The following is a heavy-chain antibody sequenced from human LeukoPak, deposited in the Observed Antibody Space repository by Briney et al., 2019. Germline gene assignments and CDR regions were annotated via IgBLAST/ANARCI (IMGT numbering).Heavy chain of an antibody. CDR3: ARRSGIAVAGAFDY. J-gene: IGHJ4*02. Sequence: GGSLRLSCAASGFTFRSYGMHWVRQAPGKGLEWVAFTRYDGNNKYYADSVKGRFTISRDNSKNTLYLQMNSLRAEDTAVYYCARRSGIAVAGAFDYWGQGTLVTVSS. V-gene: IGHV3-30*02. CDR1: GFTFRSYG. CDR2: TRYDGNNK. D-gene: IGHD6-19*01.